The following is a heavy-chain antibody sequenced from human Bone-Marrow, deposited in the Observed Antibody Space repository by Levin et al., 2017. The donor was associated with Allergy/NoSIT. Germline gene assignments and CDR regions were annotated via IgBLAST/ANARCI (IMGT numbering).Heavy chain of an antibody. D-gene: IGHD4-17*01. Sequence: GESLKISCAATRFDFSGYAMNWVRQAPGRGLEWVSYISSSSNTINYADSVRGRFIVSRDNAKSSLSLQMSSLRAADTAVYYCARAGSFGDYLSRIWGQGTMVTVSS. J-gene: IGHJ3*02. V-gene: IGHV3-48*01. CDR3: ARAGSFGDYLSRI. CDR1: RFDFSGYA. CDR2: ISSSSNTI.